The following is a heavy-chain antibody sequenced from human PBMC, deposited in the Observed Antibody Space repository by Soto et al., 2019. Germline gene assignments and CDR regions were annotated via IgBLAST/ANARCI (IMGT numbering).Heavy chain of an antibody. J-gene: IGHJ4*02. CDR1: GYTFTGYY. V-gene: IGHV1-2*02. Sequence: QVQLVQSGAEVKKPGASVKVSCKASGYTFTGYYMHWVRQAPGQGLEWMGWINPNSGGTNYAQKFQGRVTMTRDTSISTAYMELSRLRSDDTAVYYCARDQQSNYYGSGSPYYDYWGQGTLVTVSS. CDR2: INPNSGGT. D-gene: IGHD3-10*01. CDR3: ARDQQSNYYGSGSPYYDY.